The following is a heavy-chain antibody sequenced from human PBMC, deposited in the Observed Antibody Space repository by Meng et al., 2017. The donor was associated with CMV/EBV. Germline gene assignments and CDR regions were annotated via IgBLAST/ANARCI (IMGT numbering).Heavy chain of an antibody. V-gene: IGHV4-30-4*08. Sequence: VQLQDPGPGLVKPSQTLSLPCTVSGGSISSGDYYWSWIRQPPGKGLEWIGYIYYSGSTYYNPSLKSRVTISVDTSKNQFSLKLSSVTAADTAVYYCARDNRRGGVDYWGQGTLVTVSS. D-gene: IGHD3-3*01. CDR1: GGSISSGDYY. J-gene: IGHJ4*02. CDR3: ARDNRRGGVDY. CDR2: IYYSGST.